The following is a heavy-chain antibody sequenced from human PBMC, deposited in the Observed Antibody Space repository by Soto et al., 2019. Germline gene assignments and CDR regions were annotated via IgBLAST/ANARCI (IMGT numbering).Heavy chain of an antibody. CDR1: CYTFSSYG. CDR3: ARVGTIFGVALDY. D-gene: IGHD3-3*01. CDR2: ISAYNGNT. V-gene: IGHV1-18*01. Sequence: VSSVKVSRKASCYTFSSYGISWVRPAPGQGLEWMGWISAYNGNTNYAQKLQGRVTMTTDTSTSTAYMELRSLRSDDTAVYYCARVGTIFGVALDYWGQGTLVTVSS. J-gene: IGHJ4*02.